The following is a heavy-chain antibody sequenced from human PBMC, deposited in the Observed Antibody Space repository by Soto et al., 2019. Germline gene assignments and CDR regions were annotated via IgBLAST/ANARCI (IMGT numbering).Heavy chain of an antibody. V-gene: IGHV1-18*01. CDR2: ISAYNGNT. CDR3: ARDWKSAIAAGLDY. D-gene: IGHD6-25*01. Sequence: EASVKVSCKASGYTFPSCGISWVRQAPGQGLEWMGWISAYNGNTNYAQKVQGRVTMTTDTSTNTAYMELRSLRSDDTAVYYCARDWKSAIAAGLDYWGQGTLVTVYS. CDR1: GYTFPSCG. J-gene: IGHJ4*02.